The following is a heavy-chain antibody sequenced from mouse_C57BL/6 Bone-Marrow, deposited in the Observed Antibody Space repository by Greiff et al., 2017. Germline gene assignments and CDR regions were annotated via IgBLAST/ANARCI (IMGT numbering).Heavy chain of an antibody. CDR3: TRRALITTVVPYWYFDV. D-gene: IGHD1-1*01. V-gene: IGHV1-15*01. Sequence: QVQLQQSGAELVRPGASVTLSCKASGYTFTDYEMHWVKQTPVHGLEWIGAIDPENGGTAYNQKFKGKAILTADKSSSTAYMEIRSLTSEDSAVYYCTRRALITTVVPYWYFDVWGTGTTVTVSS. CDR2: IDPENGGT. CDR1: GYTFTDYE. J-gene: IGHJ1*03.